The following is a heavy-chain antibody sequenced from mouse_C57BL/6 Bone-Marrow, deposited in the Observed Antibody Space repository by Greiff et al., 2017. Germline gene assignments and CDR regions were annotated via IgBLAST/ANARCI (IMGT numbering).Heavy chain of an antibody. J-gene: IGHJ3*01. CDR1: GFNIKDDY. V-gene: IGHV14-4*01. CDR3: TGFPFAY. Sequence: EVQVVESGAELVRPGASVKLSCTASGFNIKDDYMHWVKQRPEQGLEWIGWIDPENGDTEYASKFQGKATITADTSSNTAYLQLSSLTSEDTAVYYCTGFPFAYWGQGTLVTVSA. CDR2: IDPENGDT.